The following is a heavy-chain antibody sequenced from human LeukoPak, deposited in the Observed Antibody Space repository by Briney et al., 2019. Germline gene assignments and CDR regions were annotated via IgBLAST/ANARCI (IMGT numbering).Heavy chain of an antibody. V-gene: IGHV3-43D*03. CDR3: AKEGIYDYGDYFNAFDI. CDR1: GFTFDDYA. D-gene: IGHD4-17*01. Sequence: GGSLRLSCAASGFTFDDYAMHWVRQAPGKGLEWVSLISWDGGSTYYADSVKGRFTISRDNSKNSLYLQMNSLRAEDTALYYCAKEGIYDYGDYFNAFDIWGQGTMVTVSS. J-gene: IGHJ3*02. CDR2: ISWDGGST.